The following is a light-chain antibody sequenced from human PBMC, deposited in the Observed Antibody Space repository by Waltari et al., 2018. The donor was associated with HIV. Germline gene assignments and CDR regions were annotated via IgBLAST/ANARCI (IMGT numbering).Light chain of an antibody. CDR1: RGHSSYA. CDR3: QTWSV. Sequence: QLVLTQSPSASASLGASFKLTCTLSRGHSSYAIAWHRQQPEKAPRYLMKLNSDASHSNGDGIPARSSGSSSGAVRYLPISSLQSEDGADYSCQTWSVFGGGTKLTVL. V-gene: IGLV4-69*01. CDR2: LNSDASH. J-gene: IGLJ3*02.